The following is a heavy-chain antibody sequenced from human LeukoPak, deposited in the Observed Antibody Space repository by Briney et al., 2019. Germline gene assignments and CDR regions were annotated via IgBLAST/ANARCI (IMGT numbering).Heavy chain of an antibody. CDR2: INSDGSST. V-gene: IGHV3-74*01. J-gene: IGHJ3*02. D-gene: IGHD3-9*01. CDR1: GFTFSSYW. CDR3: ARDDAPLYYDILTGYDHDAFDI. Sequence: GGSLRLACAASGFTFSSYWMHWVRQAPGKGLVWVSRINSDGSSTSYADSVKGRFTISRDNAKNTLYLQMNSLRAEDTAVYYCARDDAPLYYDILTGYDHDAFDIWGQGTMVPVSS.